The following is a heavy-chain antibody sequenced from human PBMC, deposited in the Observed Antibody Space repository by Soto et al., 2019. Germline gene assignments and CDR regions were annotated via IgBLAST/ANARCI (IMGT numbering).Heavy chain of an antibody. CDR2: IWYDGSNK. D-gene: IGHD4-17*01. V-gene: IGHV3-33*01. Sequence: GGSLRLCCAAAEFNFINYGIHWARQGPGKGLEWVAVIWYDGSNKVYADSVKGRFTISKDNSKNTLYLQMNSLRAEDTAVYYCARDLSGDYGALDTWGQGTMVTVSS. J-gene: IGHJ3*02. CDR1: EFNFINYG. CDR3: ARDLSGDYGALDT.